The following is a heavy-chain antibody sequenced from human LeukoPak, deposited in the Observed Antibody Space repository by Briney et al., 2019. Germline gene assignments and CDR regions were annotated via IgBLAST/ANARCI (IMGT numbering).Heavy chain of an antibody. Sequence: SETLSLTCTVSGDSINNYYWNWIRQSPGKGLEWIGYIFHFGSPHYSPSLRSRVTIPIDTSKNQFSLKLTSVTTADTAIYYCASSRRGYTSGWFFDYWGQGALVTVSS. D-gene: IGHD6-13*01. J-gene: IGHJ4*02. CDR1: GDSINNYY. CDR3: ASSRRGYTSGWFFDY. V-gene: IGHV4-59*01. CDR2: IFHFGSP.